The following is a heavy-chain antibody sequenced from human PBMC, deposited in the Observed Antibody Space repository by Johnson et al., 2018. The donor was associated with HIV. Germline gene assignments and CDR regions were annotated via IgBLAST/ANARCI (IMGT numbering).Heavy chain of an antibody. V-gene: IGHV3-7*03. J-gene: IGHJ3*02. CDR1: GFTFSSYW. D-gene: IGHD4-23*01. Sequence: VQLVESGGGLVQPGGSLRLSCAASGFTFSSYWMNWVRQAPGKGLEWVANIKQDDSEKYYVDSVKDRFTISRDNAKNSLYLQMNSLRAEDTALYYCAKDRWSTGGAFDIWGQGTMVTVSS. CDR3: AKDRWSTGGAFDI. CDR2: IKQDDSEK.